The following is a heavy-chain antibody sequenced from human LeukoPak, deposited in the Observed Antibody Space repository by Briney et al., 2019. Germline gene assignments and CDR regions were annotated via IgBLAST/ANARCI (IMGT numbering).Heavy chain of an antibody. V-gene: IGHV4-39*07. CDR3: ARVDTVVVPAAIDY. D-gene: IGHD2-2*01. CDR2: INHSGST. CDR1: GGSISSSSYY. J-gene: IGHJ4*02. Sequence: SETLSLTCTVSGGSISSSSYYWGWIRQPPGKGLEWIGEINHSGSTNYNPSLKSRVTISVDTSKNQFSLKLSSVTAADTAVYYCARVDTVVVPAAIDYWGQGALVTVSS.